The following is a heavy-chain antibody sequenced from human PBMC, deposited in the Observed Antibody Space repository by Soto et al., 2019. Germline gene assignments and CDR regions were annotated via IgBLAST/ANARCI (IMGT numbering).Heavy chain of an antibody. CDR1: GFTVSSNY. CDR3: ARSPRASGYPDY. D-gene: IGHD3-22*01. V-gene: IGHV3-53*01. CDR2: IYSGGST. Sequence: EVQLVESGGGLIQPGGSLRLSCAASGFTVSSNYMSWVRQAPGKGLEWVSVIYSGGSTYYADSLKDRFTISRDNSKNTLYLQMTSLRAEDKAVYYCARSPRASGYPDYWGQGTLVTVS. J-gene: IGHJ4*02.